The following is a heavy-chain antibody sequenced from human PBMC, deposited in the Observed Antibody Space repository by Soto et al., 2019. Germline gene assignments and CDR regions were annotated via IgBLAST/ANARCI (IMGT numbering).Heavy chain of an antibody. J-gene: IGHJ6*02. Sequence: GGSLRLSCAASGFTFSSYGMHWVRQAPGKGLEWVAVISYDGSNKYYADSVKGRFTISRDNSKNTLYLQMNSLRAEDTAVYYCAKIPYDSSGYSSMDVWGQGTTVTVSS. CDR3: AKIPYDSSGYSSMDV. V-gene: IGHV3-30*18. CDR1: GFTFSSYG. CDR2: ISYDGSNK. D-gene: IGHD3-22*01.